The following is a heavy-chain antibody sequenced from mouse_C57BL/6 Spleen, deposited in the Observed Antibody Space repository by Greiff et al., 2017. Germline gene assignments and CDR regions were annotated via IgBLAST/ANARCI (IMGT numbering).Heavy chain of an antibody. CDR3: ARENYYGSSHPWFAY. CDR2: IYPGSGST. CDR1: GYTFTSYW. V-gene: IGHV1-55*01. Sequence: VQLQQPGAELVKPGASVKMSCKASGYTFTSYWITWVKQRPGQGLAWIGDIYPGSGSTNYNEKFKSKATLTVDTSSSTAYMQLSSLTSEDSAVYYCARENYYGSSHPWFAYWGQGTLVTVSA. J-gene: IGHJ3*01. D-gene: IGHD1-1*01.